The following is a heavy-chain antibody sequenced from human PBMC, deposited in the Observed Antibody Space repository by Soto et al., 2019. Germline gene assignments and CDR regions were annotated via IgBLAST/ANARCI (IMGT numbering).Heavy chain of an antibody. D-gene: IGHD3-3*02. CDR1: GFTLSGYA. CDR3: ARSNRHLPEYFDY. V-gene: IGHV3-64*01. J-gene: IGHJ4*02. CDR2: ISSNGVGT. Sequence: GGSLRLSCAASGFTLSGYAMDWVRQAPGKGLEYVSCISSNGVGTYYANSVQGRFTISRDNCKNTVYLQMGSLRPEDMAVYYCARSNRHLPEYFDYWGQGTLLTVSS.